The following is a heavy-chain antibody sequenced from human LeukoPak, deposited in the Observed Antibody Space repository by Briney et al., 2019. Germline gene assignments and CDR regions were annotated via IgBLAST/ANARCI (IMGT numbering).Heavy chain of an antibody. Sequence: PGGSLRLSCADSGFTVSSNYMRWVRQAPGKGMEWLSVIYSGGSTHYAASVKGGFTISRDNSKNTLYLQMNSLRAEDTAVYYCARDRLHYDSLTGYPADWGQGTLVTVSS. V-gene: IGHV3-66*01. CDR2: IYSGGST. D-gene: IGHD3-9*01. J-gene: IGHJ4*02. CDR1: GFTVSSNY. CDR3: ARDRLHYDSLTGYPAD.